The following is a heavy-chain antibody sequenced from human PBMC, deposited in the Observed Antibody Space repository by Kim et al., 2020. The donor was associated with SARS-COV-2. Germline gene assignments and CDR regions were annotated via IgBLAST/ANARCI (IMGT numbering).Heavy chain of an antibody. J-gene: IGHJ5*02. Sequence: SETLSLTCTVSGGSISSSSYYWGWIRQPPGKGLEWIGSIYYSGSTYYNPSLKSRVTISVDTSKNQFSLKLSSVTAADTAVYYCARVHADSSSWPPDCWFDPWGQGTLVTVSS. V-gene: IGHV4-39*07. CDR1: GGSISSSSYY. D-gene: IGHD6-13*01. CDR3: ARVHADSSSWPPDCWFDP. CDR2: IYYSGST.